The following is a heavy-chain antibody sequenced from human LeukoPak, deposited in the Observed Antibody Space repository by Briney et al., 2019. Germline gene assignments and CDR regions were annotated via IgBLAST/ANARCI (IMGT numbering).Heavy chain of an antibody. Sequence: PGGSLRLSCAASGFTFSSYNMNWVRQAPGKGLEWVSSISRTSSYIYYADSVKGRFTISRDNAKNSLYLQMNSLRAEDTAVYYCARDPGIIPVAGSYYIDSWGQGTLVTVSS. V-gene: IGHV3-21*01. CDR3: ARDPGIIPVAGSYYIDS. J-gene: IGHJ4*02. CDR1: GFTFSSYN. D-gene: IGHD6-19*01. CDR2: ISRTSSYI.